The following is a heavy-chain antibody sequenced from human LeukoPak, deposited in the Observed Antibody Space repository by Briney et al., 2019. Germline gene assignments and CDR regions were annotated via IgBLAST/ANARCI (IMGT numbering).Heavy chain of an antibody. D-gene: IGHD3-10*01. CDR1: GFTFSSYW. CDR2: IKQDGSEK. CDR3: ARQAGVRGVNRNRWFDH. V-gene: IGHV3-7*01. Sequence: GGSLRLSCAASGFTFSSYWMSWVRQAPGKGLEWVANIKQDGSEKYYVDSVKGRFTISRDNAKNSLYLQMNSLRAEDTAAYYCARQAGVRGVNRNRWFDHWGQGTLVTVSS. J-gene: IGHJ5*02.